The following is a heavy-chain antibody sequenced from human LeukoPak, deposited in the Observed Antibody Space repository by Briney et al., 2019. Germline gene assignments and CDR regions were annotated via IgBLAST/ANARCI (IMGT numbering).Heavy chain of an antibody. V-gene: IGHV4-34*01. D-gene: IGHD1-14*01. CDR2: INHSGST. Sequence: PSETLSLTCAVYGGSFSGYYWSWIRQPPGKGLEWIGEINHSGSTNYNPSLKSRVTISVDTSKNQFSLKLSSVTAADTAVYYCARARASAKPIDIWGQGTMVTVSS. CDR1: GGSFSGYY. CDR3: ARARASAKPIDI. J-gene: IGHJ3*02.